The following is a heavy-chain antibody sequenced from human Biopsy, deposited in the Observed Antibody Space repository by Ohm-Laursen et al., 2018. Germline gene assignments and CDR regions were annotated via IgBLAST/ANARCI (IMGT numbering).Heavy chain of an antibody. V-gene: IGHV3-33*01. CDR2: MWSDGINK. CDR3: ARDDDTTGNYMILNH. Sequence: SLRLSCAASGFAFSYYGLHWVRQAPGKGPQWVAVMWSDGINKNYADSVKGRFTVSRDNSNNVLYLQMSSLRDEDSAVYYCARDDDTTGNYMILNHWGQGTLVTVSS. J-gene: IGHJ5*02. CDR1: GFAFSYYG. D-gene: IGHD3-9*01.